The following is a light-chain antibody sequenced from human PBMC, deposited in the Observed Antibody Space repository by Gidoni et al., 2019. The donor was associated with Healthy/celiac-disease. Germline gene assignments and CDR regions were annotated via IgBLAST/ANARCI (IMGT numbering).Light chain of an antibody. J-gene: IGKJ4*01. CDR2: AAS. V-gene: IGKV1-39*01. CDR1: QSISSY. Sequence: DSQVTESTSSLSASVGDRVTITCRASQSISSYLNWYQQKPGKAPKLLIYAASSLPSGVPSRFSGSGSGTDFTLTISSLQPEDFATYYCQQSYSTPFTFGGGTKVEIK. CDR3: QQSYSTPFT.